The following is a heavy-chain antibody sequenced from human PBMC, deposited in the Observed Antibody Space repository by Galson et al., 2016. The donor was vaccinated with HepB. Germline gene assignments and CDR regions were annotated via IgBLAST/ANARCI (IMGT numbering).Heavy chain of an antibody. D-gene: IGHD3-22*01. CDR2: INVGNGNT. Sequence: QSGAEVKKPGASVKVSCKASGYTFTSYIIHWVRQAPGQRLEWMGWINVGNGNTKYSQKFQGRVTITRDTSASTAYMELSSLRSEDTAVYFCARAYYYHSNHGYWGQGTLVTVSS. CDR1: GYTFTSYI. CDR3: ARAYYYHSNHGY. V-gene: IGHV1-3*01. J-gene: IGHJ4*02.